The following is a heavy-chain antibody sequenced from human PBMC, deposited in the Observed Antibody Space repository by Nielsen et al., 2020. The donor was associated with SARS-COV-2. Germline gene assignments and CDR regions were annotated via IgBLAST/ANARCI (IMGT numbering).Heavy chain of an antibody. J-gene: IGHJ4*02. D-gene: IGHD3-16*02. CDR3: ARVLGITFGGVISGPFDY. Sequence: WVRQAPGQGLEWMGIINPSGGSTSYAQKFQGRVTMTRDTSASTAYMELSSLRSEDTAVYYCARVLGITFGGVISGPFDYWGQGTLVTVSS. V-gene: IGHV1-46*01. CDR2: INPSGGST.